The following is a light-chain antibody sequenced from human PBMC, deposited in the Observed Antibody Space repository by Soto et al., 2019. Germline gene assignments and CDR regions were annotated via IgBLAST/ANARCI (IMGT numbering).Light chain of an antibody. Sequence: EIVLTQSPGTLSLSPGERATLSCRASQSVSSSYLAWYQQKPGQAPRLLIYGASSRATGIPERFSGSGSGTDFTLNINRLEPEDFAEYYCEHDGSLELTFGGWTKEEI. CDR3: EHDGSLELT. CDR2: GAS. CDR1: QSVSSSY. V-gene: IGKV3-20*01. J-gene: IGKJ4*01.